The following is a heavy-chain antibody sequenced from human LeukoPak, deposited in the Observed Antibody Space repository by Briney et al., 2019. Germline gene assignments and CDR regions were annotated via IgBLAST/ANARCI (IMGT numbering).Heavy chain of an antibody. J-gene: IGHJ3*02. D-gene: IGHD3-10*01. V-gene: IGHV3-23*01. CDR2: ISGSGGST. CDR1: GFTLSSYA. Sequence: GGSLRLSCAASGFTLSSYAMSWVRQTPGKGLEWVSAISGSGGSTYYADSVKGRFTICRDNSKNTLYLQMNSLRAEDTAVYYCANRGDVGAFDIWGQGTMVTVSS. CDR3: ANRGDVGAFDI.